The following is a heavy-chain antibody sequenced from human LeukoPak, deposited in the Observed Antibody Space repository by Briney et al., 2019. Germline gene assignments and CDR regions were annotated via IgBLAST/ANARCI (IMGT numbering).Heavy chain of an antibody. CDR1: GFIFSSYG. D-gene: IGHD3-3*01. CDR3: AKTIFGVTHAFDI. V-gene: IGHV3-30*02. CDR2: IRYDGSNK. Sequence: PGGSLRLSCAASGFIFSSYGMHWVRQAPGKGLEWVAFIRYDGSNKYYTDSVKGRFTISRDNSKNTLYLQMNSLRAEDTAVYFCAKTIFGVTHAFDIWGQGTMVTVSS. J-gene: IGHJ3*02.